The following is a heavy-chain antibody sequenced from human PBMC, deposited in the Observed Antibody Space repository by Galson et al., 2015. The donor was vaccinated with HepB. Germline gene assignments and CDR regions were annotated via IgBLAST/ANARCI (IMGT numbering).Heavy chain of an antibody. D-gene: IGHD3-10*01. CDR2: ISSSSSYI. V-gene: IGHV3-21*01. CDR1: GFTFSSYS. CDR3: ARDTYGSGTSYYYGMDV. J-gene: IGHJ6*02. Sequence: SLRLSCAASGFTFSSYSMNWVRQAPGKGLEWVSSISSSSSYIYYADSVKGRFTISRDNAKNSLYLQMNSLRAEDTAVYYCARDTYGSGTSYYYGMDVWGQGTTVTVSS.